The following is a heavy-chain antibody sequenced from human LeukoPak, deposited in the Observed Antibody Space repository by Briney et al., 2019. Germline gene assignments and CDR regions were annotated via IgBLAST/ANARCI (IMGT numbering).Heavy chain of an antibody. V-gene: IGHV3-30*18. CDR3: AKGITMSD. Sequence: GRSLRLSCAASGFTFSSYGMHWVRQAPGKGLEWVAVISYDGSNKYYADSVKGRFTISRDNSKNTLYLQMNSLRAEDTAVNYCAKGITMSDWGQGTLVTVSS. J-gene: IGHJ4*02. CDR1: GFTFSSYG. D-gene: IGHD3-10*02. CDR2: ISYDGSNK.